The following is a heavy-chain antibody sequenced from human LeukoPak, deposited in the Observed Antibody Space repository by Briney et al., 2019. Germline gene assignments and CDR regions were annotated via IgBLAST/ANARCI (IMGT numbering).Heavy chain of an antibody. J-gene: IGHJ4*02. CDR2: INPSGGST. Sequence: ASVKVSCKASGYTFTSYYMHWVRQAPGQGLEWMAIINPSGGSTSYAQKFQGRVTMTRDTSASTVYMELYSLRSEDTAVYYCARGHSSGYYTGPLDYWGQGTLVTVSS. D-gene: IGHD3-22*01. CDR1: GYTFTSYY. V-gene: IGHV1-46*01. CDR3: ARGHSSGYYTGPLDY.